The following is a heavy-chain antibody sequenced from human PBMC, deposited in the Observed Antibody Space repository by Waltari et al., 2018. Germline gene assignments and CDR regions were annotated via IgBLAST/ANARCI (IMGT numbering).Heavy chain of an antibody. CDR3: AKVLYSSSAFDY. CDR2: ISGSGGSI. CDR1: GFTFSSYA. V-gene: IGHV3-23*04. J-gene: IGHJ4*02. D-gene: IGHD6-6*01. Sequence: EVQLVESGGGLVQPGGSLRLSCAASGFTFSSYAMSWVRQAPGKGLEWVSAISGSGGSIGYADSVKGRFTISRDNAKNSLYLQMNSLRAEDTALYYCAKVLYSSSAFDYWGQGTLVTVSS.